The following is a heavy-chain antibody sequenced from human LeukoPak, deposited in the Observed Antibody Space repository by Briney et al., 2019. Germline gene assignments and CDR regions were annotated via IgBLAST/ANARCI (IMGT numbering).Heavy chain of an antibody. Sequence: PSETLSLTCAVYGGSFSGYYWSWIRQPPGKVLEWIGEINNSGSTNYNSSLKSRVTISVDTSKNQFSLKLSSVTAADTAVYYCARAAGRGYSYAEYFFDYWGRGTLVTVSS. J-gene: IGHJ4*02. CDR3: ARAAGRGYSYAEYFFDY. V-gene: IGHV4-34*01. D-gene: IGHD5-18*01. CDR2: INNSGST. CDR1: GGSFSGYY.